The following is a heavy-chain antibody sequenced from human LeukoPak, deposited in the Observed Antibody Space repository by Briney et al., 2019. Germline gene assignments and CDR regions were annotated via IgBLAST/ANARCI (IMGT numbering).Heavy chain of an antibody. CDR2: IAYDGGNK. Sequence: GGSLRLSCAASGFTFSSYAMHWVRQAPGKGLEWVAVIAYDGGNKYYADSVKGRFTISGDDSKNTLYLQMNSLKAEDTAVYYCAGGTDYWGQGTLVTVSS. V-gene: IGHV3-30-3*01. J-gene: IGHJ4*02. D-gene: IGHD2-15*01. CDR3: AGGTDY. CDR1: GFTFSSYA.